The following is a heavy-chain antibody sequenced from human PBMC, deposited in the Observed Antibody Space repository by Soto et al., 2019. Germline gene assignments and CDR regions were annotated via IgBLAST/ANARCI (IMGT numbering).Heavy chain of an antibody. Sequence: SETLSLTCTVSGGSISSGDYYWSWIRQPPGKGLEWIGYIHYSGSTYYNPSLKSRVTISVDTSKNQFSLKLSSVTAADTAVYYCARVSRDSSGYYSLLGYYYGMDVWGQGTTVTVSS. CDR3: ARVSRDSSGYYSLLGYYYGMDV. J-gene: IGHJ6*02. V-gene: IGHV4-30-4*01. CDR2: IHYSGST. D-gene: IGHD3-22*01. CDR1: GGSISSGDYY.